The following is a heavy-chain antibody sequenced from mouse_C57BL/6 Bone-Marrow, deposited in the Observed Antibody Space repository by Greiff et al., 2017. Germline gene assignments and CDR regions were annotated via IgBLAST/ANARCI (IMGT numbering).Heavy chain of an antibody. V-gene: IGHV3-6*01. CDR3: AREGTTVVAPGAY. Sequence: ESGPGLVKPSQSLSLTCSVTGYSITSGYYWNWIRQFPGNKLEWMGYISYDGSNNYNPSLKNRISITRDPSKNQFFLKLNSVTTEDTATYYCAREGTTVVAPGAYWGQGTLVTVSA. D-gene: IGHD1-1*01. CDR2: ISYDGSN. J-gene: IGHJ3*01. CDR1: GYSITSGYY.